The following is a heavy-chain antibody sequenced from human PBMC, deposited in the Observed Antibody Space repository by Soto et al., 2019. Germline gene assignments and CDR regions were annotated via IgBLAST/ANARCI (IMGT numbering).Heavy chain of an antibody. V-gene: IGHV4-39*01. CDR2: IYYSGST. D-gene: IGHD3-22*01. CDR1: GGSISSSSYY. CDR3: ARRLYYDSSGFEGGGMDV. Sequence: QLQLQESGPGLVKPSETLSLTCTVSGGSISSSSYYWGWIRQPPGKGLEWIGSIYYSGSTYYNPSLNSRVTISVDTSNNQFSLKLSSVTAADTAVYYCARRLYYDSSGFEGGGMDVWGQGTTVTVSS. J-gene: IGHJ6*02.